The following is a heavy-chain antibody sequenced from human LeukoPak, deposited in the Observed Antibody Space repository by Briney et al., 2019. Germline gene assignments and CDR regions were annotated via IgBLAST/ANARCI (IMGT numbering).Heavy chain of an antibody. V-gene: IGHV3-15*01. Sequence: GGSLRLSCAASGFTFSNAWMSWVRQAPGKGLEWVGRIKSKTDGGTTDYAAPVKGRFTISRDDSKNTLYLQMNSLKTEDTAVYYVTTEEGGGSYWYGGYWGQGTLVTVSS. CDR2: IKSKTDGGTT. J-gene: IGHJ4*02. D-gene: IGHD1-26*01. CDR3: TTEEGGGSYWYGGY. CDR1: GFTFSNAW.